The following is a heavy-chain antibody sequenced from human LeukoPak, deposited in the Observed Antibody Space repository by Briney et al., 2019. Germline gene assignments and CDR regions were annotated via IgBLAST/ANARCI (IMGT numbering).Heavy chain of an antibody. CDR3: AKGPYYDSSGYSLRYYYMDV. Sequence: GGSLRLSCAASGFTFTSYAMRWDRQAPGKGLEWVSTISGGGVSTYYEDSVKGRFTISRDNSKYTLYLQMNSLRAEDTAVYYCAKGPYYDSSGYSLRYYYMDVWGKGTTVTVSS. D-gene: IGHD3-22*01. CDR2: ISGGGVST. CDR1: GFTFTSYA. V-gene: IGHV3-23*01. J-gene: IGHJ6*03.